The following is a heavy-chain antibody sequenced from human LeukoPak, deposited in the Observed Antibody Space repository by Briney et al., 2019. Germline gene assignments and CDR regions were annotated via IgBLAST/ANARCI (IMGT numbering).Heavy chain of an antibody. V-gene: IGHV3-48*04. CDR2: ISSSSSTI. J-gene: IGHJ6*03. D-gene: IGHD2-2*01. Sequence: PGGSLRLSCAASGFTFSSYSMNWVRQAPGKGLEWVSYISSSSSTIYYADSVKGRFTISRDNAKNSLYLQMNSLRAEDTAVYYCAKAPGPAAPYYYYYMDVWGKGTTVTVSS. CDR1: GFTFSSYS. CDR3: AKAPGPAAPYYYYYMDV.